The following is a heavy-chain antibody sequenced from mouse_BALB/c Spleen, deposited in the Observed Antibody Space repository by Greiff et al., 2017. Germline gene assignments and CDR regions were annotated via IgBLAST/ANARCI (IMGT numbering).Heavy chain of an antibody. Sequence: EVMLVESGAELVKPGASVKLSCTASGFNIKDTYMHWVKQRPEQGLEWIGRIDPANGNTKYDPKFQGKATITADTSSNTAYLQLSSLTSEDTAVYYCARDGYIDYWGQGTTLTVSS. CDR1: GFNIKDTY. V-gene: IGHV14-3*02. CDR3: ARDGYIDY. D-gene: IGHD2-3*01. CDR2: IDPANGNT. J-gene: IGHJ2*01.